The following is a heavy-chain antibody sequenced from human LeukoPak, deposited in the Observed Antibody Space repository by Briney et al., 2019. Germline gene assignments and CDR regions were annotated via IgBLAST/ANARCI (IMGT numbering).Heavy chain of an antibody. CDR1: GGSISSYY. V-gene: IGHV4-59*12. D-gene: IGHD3-9*01. CDR2: IYYSGST. J-gene: IGHJ3*02. CDR3: ASLLGDILTGYYTDDAFDI. Sequence: PSETLSLTCTVSGGSISSYYWSWIRQPPGKGLEWIGYIYYSGSTNYNPSLKSRVTISVDTSKNQFSLKLSSVTAADTAVYYCASLLGDILTGYYTDDAFDIWGQGTMVTVSS.